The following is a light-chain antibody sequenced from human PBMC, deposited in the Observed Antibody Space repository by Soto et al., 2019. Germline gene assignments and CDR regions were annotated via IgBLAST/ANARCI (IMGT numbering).Light chain of an antibody. CDR1: SSDVGPYNL. J-gene: IGLJ1*01. CDR2: EGS. V-gene: IGLV2-23*03. Sequence: SVLTQPASVSGSPGQSITISCTGSSSDVGPYNLVSWYQQHPGKAPKLLIYEGSKRPSGVFNRFSAPKSGNTASLTISGLQAEDEGDHYCCSYAGGTTFYVFGTGTKLTV. CDR3: CSYAGGTTFYV.